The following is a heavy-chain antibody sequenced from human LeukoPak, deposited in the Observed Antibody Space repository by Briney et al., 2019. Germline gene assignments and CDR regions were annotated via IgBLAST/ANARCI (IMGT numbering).Heavy chain of an antibody. CDR3: ATADKFSNWYVFDY. J-gene: IGHJ4*02. V-gene: IGHV1-69*13. Sequence: GASVTVSCKASGGTFSSYAISWVRQAPGQGLEWMGGIVPIFGTANYAQKFQGRDTITADESTSTAYMELISLRSEDTAVYYCATADKFSNWYVFDYWGQGTLVTVSS. CDR1: GGTFSSYA. D-gene: IGHD6-13*01. CDR2: IVPIFGTA.